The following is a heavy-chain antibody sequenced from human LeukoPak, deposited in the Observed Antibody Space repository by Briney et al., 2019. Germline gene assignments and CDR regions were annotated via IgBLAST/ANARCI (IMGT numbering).Heavy chain of an antibody. CDR1: GFTFSSYW. J-gene: IGHJ3*02. D-gene: IGHD2-2*01. CDR3: ARVGVVPAAIPDGFDI. CDR2: IYSGGST. V-gene: IGHV3-53*01. Sequence: AGGSLRLSCAASGFTFSSYWMTWVRQAPGKGLEWISVIYSGGSTYYADSVRGRFTISRDNSKNTLYLQMNSLTAEDTAVYYCARVGVVPAAIPDGFDIWGQGTMVTVSS.